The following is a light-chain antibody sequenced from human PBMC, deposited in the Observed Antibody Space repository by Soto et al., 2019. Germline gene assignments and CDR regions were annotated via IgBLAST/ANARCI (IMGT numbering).Light chain of an antibody. CDR3: LQYGASPT. V-gene: IGKV3-20*01. CDR2: GAS. Sequence: EIVLTQSPGTLSLSPGERATLSCRASQSVTASYVAWYQQKPGQAPRLFISGASSRATGIPDRFSGSGSGTDFTLTISTLEPEDSAVYYCLQYGASPTFGGGTKVE. CDR1: QSVTASY. J-gene: IGKJ4*01.